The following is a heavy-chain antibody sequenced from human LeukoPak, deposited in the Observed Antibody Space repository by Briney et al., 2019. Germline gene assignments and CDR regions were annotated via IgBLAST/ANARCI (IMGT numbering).Heavy chain of an antibody. D-gene: IGHD3-22*01. V-gene: IGHV4-34*01. CDR3: ARKYYYDSSGYYYWYFDL. CDR1: GGSFSGYY. CDR2: INHSGST. Sequence: PSETLSLTCAVYGGSFSGYYWSWIRQPPGKGLEWIGEINHSGSTNYNPSLKSRVTISVDTSKSQFSLKLSSVTAADTAVYYCARKYYYDSSGYYYWYFDLWGRGTLVTVSS. J-gene: IGHJ2*01.